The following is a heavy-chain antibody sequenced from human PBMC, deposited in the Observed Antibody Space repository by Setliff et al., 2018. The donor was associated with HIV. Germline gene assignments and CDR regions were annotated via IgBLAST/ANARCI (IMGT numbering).Heavy chain of an antibody. CDR3: ARGGRQLWLKRFDY. V-gene: IGHV4-34*01. D-gene: IGHD3-10*01. Sequence: SETLSLTCAVYGGSFTGYYWSWIRQPPGKGLEWIGEINHSGSTNYNSALKSRVSISVDTSKKQISLKLRSVTAAATAVYYCARGGRQLWLKRFDYWGQGTQVTVSS. CDR2: INHSGST. CDR1: GGSFTGYY. J-gene: IGHJ4*02.